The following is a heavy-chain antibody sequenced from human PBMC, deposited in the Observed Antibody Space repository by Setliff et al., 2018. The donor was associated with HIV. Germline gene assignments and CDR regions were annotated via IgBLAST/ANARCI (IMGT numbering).Heavy chain of an antibody. J-gene: IGHJ6*02. CDR3: ARGGYSSSWYTYYGMDV. Sequence: PSETLSLTCSVSGHSISSGYYWGWIRQPPGKGLEWIGSISHSGTTYYNPSLKSRVTISEDTSKNHFSLKLSSVTAADTAVYYCARGGYSSSWYTYYGMDVWGQGTTVTVS. CDR2: ISHSGTT. V-gene: IGHV4-38-2*02. D-gene: IGHD6-13*01. CDR1: GHSISSGYY.